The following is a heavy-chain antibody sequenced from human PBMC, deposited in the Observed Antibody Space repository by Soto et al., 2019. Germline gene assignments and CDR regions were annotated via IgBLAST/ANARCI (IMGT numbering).Heavy chain of an antibody. CDR1: GGSFSGYY. V-gene: IGHV4-34*01. D-gene: IGHD5-12*01. J-gene: IGHJ4*02. Sequence: QVQLQQWGAGLLKPSETLSLTCAVYGGSFSGYYWSWIRQPPGKGLEWIGEINHSGSTNYNPSLKSRVTISVDTSKHQFSLKLSSVTAADTAVYYCVRGFGGYPPGGYWGQGTLVTVSS. CDR2: INHSGST. CDR3: VRGFGGYPPGGY.